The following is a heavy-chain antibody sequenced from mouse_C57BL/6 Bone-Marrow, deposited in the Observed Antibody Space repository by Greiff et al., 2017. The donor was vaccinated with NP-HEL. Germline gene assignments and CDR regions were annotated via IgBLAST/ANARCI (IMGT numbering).Heavy chain of an antibody. CDR3: ARDYYGSSYVYVDV. J-gene: IGHJ1*03. Sequence: VQLQQPGAELVRPGSSVKLSCKASGYTFTSYWMDWVKQRPGQGLEWIGNIYPADSETHYNQKFKDKATLTVDKSSSTAYMQLSSLSSDDSAVYYCARDYYGSSYVYVDVWGTGTTVTVSS. V-gene: IGHV1-61*01. CDR1: GYTFTSYW. D-gene: IGHD1-1*01. CDR2: IYPADSET.